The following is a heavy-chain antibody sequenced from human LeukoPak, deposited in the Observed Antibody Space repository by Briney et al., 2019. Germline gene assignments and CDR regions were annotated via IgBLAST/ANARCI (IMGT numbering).Heavy chain of an antibody. CDR1: GFTFNNYA. CDR2: ISGTGGSA. V-gene: IGHV3-23*01. J-gene: IGHJ1*01. D-gene: IGHD3-3*01. Sequence: GGSLRLSCAASGFTFNNYAMNWVRQGPGEGLEWVSAISGTGGSAYYADSVKGRFTISRDNSKNTLYLEMNCLRADDTAVYYCAQAEKRESGHRFQHWGQGILVTVSS. CDR3: AQAEKRESGHRFQH.